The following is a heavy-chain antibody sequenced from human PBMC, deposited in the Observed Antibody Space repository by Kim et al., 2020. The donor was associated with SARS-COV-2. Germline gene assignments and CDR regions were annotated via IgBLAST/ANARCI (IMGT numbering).Heavy chain of an antibody. CDR3: AVWLQTNYYYYGMDV. J-gene: IGHJ6*02. CDR1: GYTFTSYD. Sequence: ASVKVSCKASGYTFTSYDINWVRQATGQGLEWMGWMNPNSGNTGYAHKFQGRVTMTRNTSISTAYMELSSLRSEDTAVYYCAVWLQTNYYYYGMDVWGQGTTVTVSS. D-gene: IGHD3-16*01. V-gene: IGHV1-8*01. CDR2: MNPNSGNT.